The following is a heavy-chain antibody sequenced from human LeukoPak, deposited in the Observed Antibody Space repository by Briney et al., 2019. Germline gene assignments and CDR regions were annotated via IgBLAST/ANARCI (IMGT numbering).Heavy chain of an antibody. J-gene: IGHJ4*02. V-gene: IGHV3-21*01. Sequence: GGSLRLSCAASGFTFSSYSMNWVRQAPGKGLEWVSSISSSSSYIYYADSVKGRFTISRDNSKNTLYLQMNSLRAEDTAVYYCARPGIAAAGTELDYWGQGTLVTVSS. CDR1: GFTFSSYS. D-gene: IGHD6-13*01. CDR3: ARPGIAAAGTELDY. CDR2: ISSSSSYI.